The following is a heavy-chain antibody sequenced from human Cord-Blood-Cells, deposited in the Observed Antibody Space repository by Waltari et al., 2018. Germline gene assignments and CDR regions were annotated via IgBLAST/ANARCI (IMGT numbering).Heavy chain of an antibody. CDR1: GFTVRSNY. D-gene: IGHD3-16*01. CDR3: ARDTLRGRGMGAFDI. CDR2: IYSGGNT. J-gene: IGHJ3*02. V-gene: IGHV3-53*01. Sequence: EVQLVESGGGLIQPGGSLRLSCAASGFTVRSNYMSWVRQAPGKGLEWVSVIYSGGNTYYADPVKGRFTISRDNSKNTLYLQMNSLRAEDTAVYYCARDTLRGRGMGAFDIWGQGTMVTVSS.